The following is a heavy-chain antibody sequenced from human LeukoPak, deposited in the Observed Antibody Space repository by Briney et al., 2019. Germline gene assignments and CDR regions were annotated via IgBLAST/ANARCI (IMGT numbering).Heavy chain of an antibody. CDR1: GFTFSSYV. Sequence: PGGSLRLSCAASGFTFSSYVIHWVRQAPGKGLEWVAMISYDGSGTHYADSVKGRFSISRDNSKNTLYLQMNSLESEDTAVYYCAKDYYGSGSSSCGMDVGGQGTSATAS. V-gene: IGHV3-30-3*02. D-gene: IGHD3-10*01. J-gene: IGHJ6*02. CDR2: ISYDGSGT. CDR3: AKDYYGSGSSSCGMDV.